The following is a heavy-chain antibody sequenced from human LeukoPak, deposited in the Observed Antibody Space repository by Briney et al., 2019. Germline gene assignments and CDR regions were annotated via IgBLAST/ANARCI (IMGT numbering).Heavy chain of an antibody. CDR3: TTGIWGRY. D-gene: IGHD7-27*01. V-gene: IGHV3-15*07. CDR2: IKRKTDAGTT. Sequence: GGSLRLSCAASGFTFSDAWMNWVRRAPGKGLEWVGRIKRKTDAGTTDYAAPVKGRFTISRDDSKNTLYLQMNSLKTEDTAVYYCTTGIWGRYWGQGTLVTVSS. CDR1: GFTFSDAW. J-gene: IGHJ4*02.